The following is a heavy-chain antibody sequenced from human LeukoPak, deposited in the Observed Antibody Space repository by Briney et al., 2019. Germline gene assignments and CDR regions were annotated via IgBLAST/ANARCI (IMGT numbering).Heavy chain of an antibody. CDR2: ISYDGSNK. CDR3: ARDRRGYKWGDSVVLGY. Sequence: GGSLRLSCAASGFTFSSYWMHWVRQAPGKGLEWVAVISYDGSNKYYADSVKGRFTISRDNSKNTLYLQMNSLRAEDTAVYYCARDRRGYKWGDSVVLGYWGQGTLVTVSS. V-gene: IGHV3-30-3*01. J-gene: IGHJ4*02. CDR1: GFTFSSYW. D-gene: IGHD5-24*01.